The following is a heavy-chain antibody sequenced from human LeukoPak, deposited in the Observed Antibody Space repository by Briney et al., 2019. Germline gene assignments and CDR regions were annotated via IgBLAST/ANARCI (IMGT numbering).Heavy chain of an antibody. J-gene: IGHJ4*02. Sequence: ASVKVSCKASGYTFSGYYMHWVRQAPGQGLGWLGSINPKSGDTKDAPNFQGRVTMTRDTSVGTVYMELSRLTSDDTAVYYCASRPDRSLLPFFDYWGQGTLVSVSS. V-gene: IGHV1-2*02. D-gene: IGHD1-14*01. CDR1: GYTFSGYY. CDR3: ASRPDRSLLPFFDY. CDR2: INPKSGDT.